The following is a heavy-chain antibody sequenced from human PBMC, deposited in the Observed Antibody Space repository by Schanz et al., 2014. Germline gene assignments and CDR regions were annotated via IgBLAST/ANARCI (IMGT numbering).Heavy chain of an antibody. D-gene: IGHD3-22*01. CDR3: AKSYDTSGYSGFDY. CDR1: GFNFANHA. CDR2: ISSDGSKK. V-gene: IGHV3-30*18. J-gene: IGHJ4*02. Sequence: QVFLAESGGGVVQPGRSLRLSCAASGFNFANHAIHWVRQGQGNGLQWVAVISSDGSKKLYADSVKARFTISRDNSKNTLYLQMNSLRTEDTAVYFCAKSYDTSGYSGFDYWGQGTLVTVSS.